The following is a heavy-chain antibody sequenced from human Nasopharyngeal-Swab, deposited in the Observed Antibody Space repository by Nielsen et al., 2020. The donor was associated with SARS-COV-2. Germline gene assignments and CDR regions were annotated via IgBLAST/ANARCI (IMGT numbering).Heavy chain of an antibody. CDR3: ARSFCSTTSCYIGDY. Sequence: SETLSLPCSVSGDSISSTGYHWGWIRQSPGKGLEWIGNIYFTGKTYYSSSLTSRVTLSVDTPNNQFSLRLRSVTAADVAVYYCARSFCSTTSCYIGDYWGQGTLVTVSS. D-gene: IGHD2-2*01. V-gene: IGHV4-39*01. CDR1: GDSISSTGYH. J-gene: IGHJ4*02. CDR2: IYFTGKT.